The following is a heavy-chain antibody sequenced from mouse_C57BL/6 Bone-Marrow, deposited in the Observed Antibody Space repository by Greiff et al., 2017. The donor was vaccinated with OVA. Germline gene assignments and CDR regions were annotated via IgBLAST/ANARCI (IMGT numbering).Heavy chain of an antibody. J-gene: IGHJ4*01. CDR1: GFTFNTYA. V-gene: IGHV10-3*01. D-gene: IGHD2-5*01. Sequence: EVKVVESGGGLVQPTGSLKLSCAASGFTFNTYAMHWVRQAPGKGLEWVARIRSKSSTYATYYADSVKDRFTISRDDSQSMLYLQMNNLKTEDTAMYCCVRVSNSYAMDYWGQGTSVTVSS. CDR3: VRVSNSYAMDY. CDR2: IRSKSSTYAT.